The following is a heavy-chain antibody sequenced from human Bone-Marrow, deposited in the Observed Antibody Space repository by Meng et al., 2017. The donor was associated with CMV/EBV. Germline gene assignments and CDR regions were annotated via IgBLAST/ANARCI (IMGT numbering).Heavy chain of an antibody. D-gene: IGHD6-13*01. CDR1: GYTFIGYY. V-gene: IGHV1-2*02. CDR3: ARHPRTSYSSTRFDY. CDR2: INPNSGGT. J-gene: IGHJ4*02. Sequence: ASVKVSCKASGYTFIGYYIHWVRQAPGQGLEWMGWINPNSGGTNYAQKFQGRVTMTRDTSISTAYMELSRLRSDDTAVYYCARHPRTSYSSTRFDYWGQGTLVTVSS.